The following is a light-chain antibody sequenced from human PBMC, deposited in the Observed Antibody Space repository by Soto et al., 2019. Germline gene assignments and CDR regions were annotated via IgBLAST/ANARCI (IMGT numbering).Light chain of an antibody. Sequence: QTVVTQPASVSGSLGQSITISCTGTSSDVGSYNFVSWYQQHPGKAPKLIIYEGSKRPSGVSNRFSGSKSGNTASLTISGLQAEDEADYYCCSYAGIRVFGGGTKVTVL. J-gene: IGLJ2*01. CDR3: CSYAGIRV. CDR2: EGS. V-gene: IGLV2-23*01. CDR1: SSDVGSYNF.